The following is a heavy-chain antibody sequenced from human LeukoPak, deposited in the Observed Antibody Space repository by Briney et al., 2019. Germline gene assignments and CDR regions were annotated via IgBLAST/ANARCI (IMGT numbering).Heavy chain of an antibody. D-gene: IGHD7-27*01. CDR1: GFTFRSYW. CDR3: ARDDNWGSDY. CDR2: IKHDGSEK. V-gene: IGHV3-7*03. Sequence: GGSLRLSCAESGFTFRSYWMSWVRQAPGKGLEWVANIKHDGSEKYYVDSVKGRFTVSRDNAKDSLYLQVNSLRAEDTAVYYCARDDNWGSDYWGQGTLVTVSS. J-gene: IGHJ4*02.